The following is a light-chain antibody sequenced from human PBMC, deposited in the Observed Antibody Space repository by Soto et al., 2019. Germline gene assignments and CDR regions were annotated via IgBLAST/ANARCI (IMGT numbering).Light chain of an antibody. Sequence: EIVLTQYPGTLSLSPGERFTVCCMASQSVSSSYLAWYQQKPGQVPRLLIYVAYSRATGITDRFSGSGSGTDFTLTISRLEPEDFAVYYCQPYGLSQWAVGPGTKVEIK. CDR2: VAY. CDR3: QPYGLSQWA. V-gene: IGKV3-20*01. J-gene: IGKJ1*01. CDR1: QSVSSSY.